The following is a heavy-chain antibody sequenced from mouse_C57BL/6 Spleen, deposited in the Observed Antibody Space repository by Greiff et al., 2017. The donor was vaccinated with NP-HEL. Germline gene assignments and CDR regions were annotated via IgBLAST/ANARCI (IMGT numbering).Heavy chain of an antibody. J-gene: IGHJ4*01. CDR3: AREVSHHAMDY. Sequence: EVQLVESGGGLVKPGGSLKLSCAASGFTFSSYAMSWVRQTPEKRLEWVATISDGGSYTYYPDNVKGRFTISRDNAKNNLYLQMSHLKSEDTAMYYCAREVSHHAMDYWGQGTSVTVSS. V-gene: IGHV5-4*01. CDR1: GFTFSSYA. CDR2: ISDGGSYT.